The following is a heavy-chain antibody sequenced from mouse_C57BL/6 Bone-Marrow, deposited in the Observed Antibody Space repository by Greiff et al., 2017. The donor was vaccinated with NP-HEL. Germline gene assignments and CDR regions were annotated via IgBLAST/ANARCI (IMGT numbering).Heavy chain of an antibody. J-gene: IGHJ3*01. CDR3: ARSYYYGSTWFAY. Sequence: VQLQQSGPELVKPGASVKISCKASGYTFTDYYINWVKQRPGQGLEWIGWIFPGSGSTYYNEKFKGKATLTVDKSSSTAYMLLSSLTSEDSAVYFCARSYYYGSTWFAYWGQGTLVTVSA. CDR1: GYTFTDYY. D-gene: IGHD1-1*01. CDR2: IFPGSGST. V-gene: IGHV1-75*01.